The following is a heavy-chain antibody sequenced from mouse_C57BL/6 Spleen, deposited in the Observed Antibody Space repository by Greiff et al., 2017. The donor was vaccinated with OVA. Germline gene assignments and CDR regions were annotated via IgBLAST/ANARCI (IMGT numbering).Heavy chain of an antibody. CDR3: ARVGEGADY. V-gene: IGHV1-22*01. Sequence: VQLKESGPELVKPGASVKMSCKASGYTFTDYNMHWVKQSHGKSLEWIGYINPNNGGTSYNQKFKGKATLTVNKSSSTAYMELRSLTSEDSAVYYCARVGEGADYWGQGTTLTVSS. D-gene: IGHD4-1*01. CDR1: GYTFTDYN. J-gene: IGHJ2*01. CDR2: INPNNGGT.